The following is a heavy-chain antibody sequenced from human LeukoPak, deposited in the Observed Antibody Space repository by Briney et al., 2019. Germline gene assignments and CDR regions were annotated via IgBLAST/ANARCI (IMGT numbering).Heavy chain of an antibody. CDR3: ARDARYYYDSSGYYYGPTGY. CDR2: ISAYNGNT. V-gene: IGHV1-18*01. Sequence: ASVKVSCKASGYTFTSYGISWVRQAPGQGLEWMGWISAYNGNTNYAQKLQGRVTMTTDTSTSTAYMELRSLRSDDTAAYYCARDARYYYDSSGYYYGPTGYWGQGTLVTVSS. CDR1: GYTFTSYG. D-gene: IGHD3-22*01. J-gene: IGHJ4*02.